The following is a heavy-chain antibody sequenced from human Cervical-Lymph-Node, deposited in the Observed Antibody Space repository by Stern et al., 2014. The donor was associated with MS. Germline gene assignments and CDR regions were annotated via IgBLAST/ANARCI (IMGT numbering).Heavy chain of an antibody. CDR3: ARDRRQGRGFDP. Sequence: QVQLQESGPGLVKPSETLSLTCTVSGGSISSYYWSWIRQPPGKGLEWIGYIYYSGSTNYNPSLKSRVTISVDTSKTQFSRKLSSVTAADTAVYYCARDRRQGRGFDPWGQGTLVTVSS. V-gene: IGHV4-59*01. CDR2: IYYSGST. CDR1: GGSISSYY. J-gene: IGHJ5*02.